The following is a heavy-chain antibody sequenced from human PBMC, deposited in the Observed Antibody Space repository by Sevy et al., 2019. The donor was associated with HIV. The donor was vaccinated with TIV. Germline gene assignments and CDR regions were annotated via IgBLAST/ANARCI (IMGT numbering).Heavy chain of an antibody. CDR2: ISPTSSYI. CDR3: AKEDSNGVCYSS. D-gene: IGHD2-21*01. CDR1: GFTFSIYT. V-gene: IGHV3-21*01. J-gene: IGHJ5*02. Sequence: GGSLRLSCAASGFTFSIYTLNCVRQAPGKGLEWVSSISPTSSYIYYADSVKGRFSISRDNAKNSLFLQMNSLRADDTAIYYCAKEDSNGVCYSSWGQGTLVTVSS.